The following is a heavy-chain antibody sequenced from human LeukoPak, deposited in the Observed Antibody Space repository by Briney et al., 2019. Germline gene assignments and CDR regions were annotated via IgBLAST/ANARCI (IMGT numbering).Heavy chain of an antibody. J-gene: IGHJ4*02. CDR2: IHTGNGHT. V-gene: IGHV1-3*04. CDR1: GYSFTTYP. D-gene: IGHD6-6*01. Sequence: ASVKVSCKASGYSFTTYPMHWLRQAPGQRPEWMGWIHTGNGHTKSSQTFQGRVTFTRDKSANTVYMEMTSLRSEDTAIYYCAKTGASVAAPLDFWGQGTLVTVSS. CDR3: AKTGASVAAPLDF.